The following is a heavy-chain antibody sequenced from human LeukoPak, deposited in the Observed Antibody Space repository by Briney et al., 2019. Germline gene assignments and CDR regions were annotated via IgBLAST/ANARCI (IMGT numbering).Heavy chain of an antibody. V-gene: IGHV4-61*01. J-gene: IGHJ6*03. CDR2: IYYSGST. CDR3: ARAGYGDYEGSMDV. D-gene: IGHD4-17*01. Sequence: SETLSLTCTVSGGSITFSSYYWSWIRQPPGKGLEWIGYIYYSGSTNYNPSLKSRVTISVDTSKNQFSLKLSSVTAADTAVYYCARAGYGDYEGSMDVWGKGTTVTVSS. CDR1: GGSITFSSYY.